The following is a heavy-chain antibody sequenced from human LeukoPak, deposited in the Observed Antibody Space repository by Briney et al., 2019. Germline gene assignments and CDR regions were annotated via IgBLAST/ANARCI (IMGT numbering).Heavy chain of an antibody. J-gene: IGHJ4*02. D-gene: IGHD6-13*01. CDR2: IKYDGSEK. V-gene: IGHV3-7*01. Sequence: GGSLRLSXAASGFTLSSYWMSWVRQAPGKGLEWVASIKYDGSEKNYVDSVKGRFAISRDNARNSLYLQMNSLRAEDTAVYYCARDIEAAGLFFDYWGRGTLVTVSS. CDR3: ARDIEAAGLFFDY. CDR1: GFTLSSYW.